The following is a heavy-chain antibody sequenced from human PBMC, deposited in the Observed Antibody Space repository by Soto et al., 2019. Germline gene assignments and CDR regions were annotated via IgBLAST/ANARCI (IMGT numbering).Heavy chain of an antibody. D-gene: IGHD4-4*01. J-gene: IGHJ6*02. Sequence: GGSLRLSCAASGFTFSSYEMNWVRQAPGKGLEWVGRTRDKPNSYTTEYAASVEGRFTISRDDSKNSLYLQLNSLNTEDTAVYYCGRGGYRHYSAYYYYALDVWGQGTTVTVS. V-gene: IGHV3-72*01. CDR1: GFTFSSYE. CDR2: TRDKPNSYTT. CDR3: GRGGYRHYSAYYYYALDV.